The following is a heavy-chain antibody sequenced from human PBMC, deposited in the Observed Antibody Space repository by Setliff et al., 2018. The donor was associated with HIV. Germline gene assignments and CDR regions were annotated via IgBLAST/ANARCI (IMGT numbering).Heavy chain of an antibody. CDR1: AFTFSTFA. V-gene: IGHV3-23*01. D-gene: IGHD2-8*01. CDR3: AKGQLPYCTNGVCFIAFDI. J-gene: IGHJ3*02. Sequence: GGSLRLSCEVSAFTFSTFAMHWVRQAPGKRLEWVSTISNSGDSTFHVDSVKGRFTISRDNSKNTVYLEMNSLRAEDTAVYYCAKGQLPYCTNGVCFIAFDIWGQGTMVTVSS. CDR2: ISNSGDST.